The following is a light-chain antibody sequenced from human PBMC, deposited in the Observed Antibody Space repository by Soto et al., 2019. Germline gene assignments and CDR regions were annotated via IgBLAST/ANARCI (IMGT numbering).Light chain of an antibody. Sequence: QSALTQPASVSGSPGQSITISCTGTSNDVGYYNYVSWYQHHPGKAPKLMIYEVSNRPSGVSNRFSGSKSGNTASLTISGLQTEDEADYYCNSYTSSSSYVFGTGTKRTVL. CDR1: SNDVGYYNY. CDR3: NSYTSSSSYV. V-gene: IGLV2-14*01. CDR2: EVS. J-gene: IGLJ1*01.